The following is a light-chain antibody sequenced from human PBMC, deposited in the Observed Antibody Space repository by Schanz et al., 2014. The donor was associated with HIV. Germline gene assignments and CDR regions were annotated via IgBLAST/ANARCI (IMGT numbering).Light chain of an antibody. J-gene: IGKJ3*01. CDR1: QTVSSNS. V-gene: IGKV3-20*01. Sequence: EIVLTQSPVILSLSPGERATLSCRASQTVSSNSLGWYQQKRGQVPRLLIYSASRRANGIPDRFSGSGSGTDVTLHISRLEPEDFALYYCQHYGSSFDPGTKVDIK. CDR2: SAS. CDR3: QHYGSS.